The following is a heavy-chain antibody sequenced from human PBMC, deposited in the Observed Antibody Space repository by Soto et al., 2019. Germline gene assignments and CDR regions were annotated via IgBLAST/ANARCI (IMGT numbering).Heavy chain of an antibody. D-gene: IGHD3-3*01. CDR2: IYYGVST. V-gene: IGHV4-30-4*01. CDR3: ARDNILGILYGGMDV. Sequence: SETLSLTCTVSGGSISSGDYYCSWIRQPPGKGLEWIGYIYYGVSTYYNPSLKSRVTISVDTSKNQFYMKLSSVTAADTAVYYCARDNILGILYGGMDVWGQGTKVTVYS. CDR1: GGSISSGDYY. J-gene: IGHJ6*02.